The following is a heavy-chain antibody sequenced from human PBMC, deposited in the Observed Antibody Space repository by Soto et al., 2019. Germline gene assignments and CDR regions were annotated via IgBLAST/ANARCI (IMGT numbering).Heavy chain of an antibody. J-gene: IGHJ6*03. Sequence: QVQLVQSGPEVKKSGSSVKVSCKLSGVTFTTDPSSWLRRAPGQGLEWMGRIIPILGTGHYAQKFQGRVTITEDKSTNTEYMELSILTSEDTAVYDCAREEGSYNMGTFPFYYLDVWGNGTPVTVSS. CDR3: AREEGSYNMGTFPFYYLDV. D-gene: IGHD3-10*01. CDR1: GVTFTTDP. V-gene: IGHV1-69*08. CDR2: IIPILGTG.